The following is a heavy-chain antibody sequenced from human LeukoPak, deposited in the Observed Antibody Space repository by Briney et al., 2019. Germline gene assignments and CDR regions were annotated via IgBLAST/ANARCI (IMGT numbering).Heavy chain of an antibody. V-gene: IGHV3-74*01. Sequence: GGSLRLSCAASGFTFSSYWMHWVRQAPGKGLMWVSRINSDASSILYADSVKSRFTISRDNAKNTLYLQMNSLRAEDTAVYYCATLGPPIYWGQGTLVTVSS. CDR3: ATLGPPIY. CDR2: INSDASSI. CDR1: GFTFSSYW. J-gene: IGHJ4*02.